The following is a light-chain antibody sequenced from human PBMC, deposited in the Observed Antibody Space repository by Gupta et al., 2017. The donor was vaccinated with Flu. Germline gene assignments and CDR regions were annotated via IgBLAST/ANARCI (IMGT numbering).Light chain of an antibody. J-gene: IGKJ4*01. Sequence: DFQMTQSPSSLSASVEDRVTITCRASQSIRIYLNWYQQKPGRAPKVLIYAASSLKSGVPSRFSGSGSGTDFTLNISRRQPEDFATYYCQQSVSTPITFGGGTKVEIK. CDR1: QSIRIY. CDR3: QQSVSTPIT. V-gene: IGKV1-39*01. CDR2: AAS.